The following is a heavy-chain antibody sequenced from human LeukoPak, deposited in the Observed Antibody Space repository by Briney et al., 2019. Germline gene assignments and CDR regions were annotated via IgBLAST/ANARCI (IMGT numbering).Heavy chain of an antibody. CDR1: GGTFSSYA. Sequence: SVKVSCKASGGTFSSYAISWVRQAPGQGLEWMGGIIPIFGTANYAQKFQGRVTITTDESTSTAYMDLSSLRSEDTAVYYCARAPSYYGSGSYYSGIWGQGTMVTVSS. CDR2: IIPIFGTA. CDR3: ARAPSYYGSGSYYSGI. D-gene: IGHD3-10*01. J-gene: IGHJ3*02. V-gene: IGHV1-69*05.